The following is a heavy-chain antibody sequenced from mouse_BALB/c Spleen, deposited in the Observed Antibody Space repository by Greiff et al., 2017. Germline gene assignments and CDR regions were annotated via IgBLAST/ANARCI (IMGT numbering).Heavy chain of an antibody. D-gene: IGHD2-1*01. CDR2: ISSGSSTI. CDR1: GFTFSSFG. CDR3: ERMGGNHGAMDY. Sequence: EVKLVESGGGLVQPGGSRKLSCAASGFTFSSFGMHWVRQAPEKGLEWVAYISSGSSTIYYADTVKGRFTISRDNPKNTLFLQMTSLRSEDTAMYYCERMGGNHGAMDYWGQGTSVTVSS. V-gene: IGHV5-17*02. J-gene: IGHJ4*01.